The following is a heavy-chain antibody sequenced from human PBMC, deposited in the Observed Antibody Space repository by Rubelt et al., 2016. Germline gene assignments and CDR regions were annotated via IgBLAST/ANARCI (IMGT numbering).Heavy chain of an antibody. J-gene: IGHJ5*02. CDR3: ARDCSGGSCYQGRWFDP. V-gene: IGHV1-69*01. D-gene: IGHD2-15*01. Sequence: LEWMGGIILLLGSTNYAQKFQGRVTITADESTSTAYMELRSLRSEDTAVHYCARDCSGGSCYQGRWFDPWGQGTLVTVSS. CDR2: IILLLGST.